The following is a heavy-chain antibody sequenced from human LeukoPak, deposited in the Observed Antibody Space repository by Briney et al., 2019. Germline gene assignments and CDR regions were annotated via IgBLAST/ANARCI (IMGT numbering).Heavy chain of an antibody. Sequence: GGSLRLSCAASGFTFNRFAMSWVRQAPGKGLEWVSGISSSGDSTYYADSVKGRFTISRDNSKSTLYLQMSSLRAEDTAVYYCAKHRRDLLSYSLFDYWGQGSLVTVSS. V-gene: IGHV3-23*01. CDR3: AKHRRDLLSYSLFDY. CDR1: GFTFNRFA. CDR2: ISSSGDST. D-gene: IGHD1-26*01. J-gene: IGHJ4*02.